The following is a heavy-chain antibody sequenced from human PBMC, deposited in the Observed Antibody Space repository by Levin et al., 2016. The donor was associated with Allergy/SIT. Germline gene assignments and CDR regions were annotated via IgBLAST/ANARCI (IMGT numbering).Heavy chain of an antibody. CDR3: ARMVEGVAYFDY. CDR1: GGSISSGGYY. V-gene: IGHV4-31*03. CDR2: IYYSGST. Sequence: SETLSLTCTVSGGSISSGGYYWSWIRQHPGKGLEWIGYIYYSGSTYYNPSLKSRVTISVDTSKNQFSLKLSSVTAADTAVYYCARMVEGVAYFDYWGQGTLVTVSS. D-gene: IGHD2-15*01. J-gene: IGHJ4*02.